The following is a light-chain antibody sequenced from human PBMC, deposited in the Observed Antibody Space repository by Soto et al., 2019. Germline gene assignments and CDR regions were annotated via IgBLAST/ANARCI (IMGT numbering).Light chain of an antibody. Sequence: EIVITQSQATLSVSPLERGNLXGRSRKSISSKLAWYQQKPGQAPRLLIYGASSRATGIPARFSGSGSGTEFTLTITSLQSEDFAVYYCQEYNSWHPITFGGGTKVDIK. CDR1: KSISSK. J-gene: IGKJ4*02. V-gene: IGKV3-15*01. CDR3: QEYNSWHPIT. CDR2: GAS.